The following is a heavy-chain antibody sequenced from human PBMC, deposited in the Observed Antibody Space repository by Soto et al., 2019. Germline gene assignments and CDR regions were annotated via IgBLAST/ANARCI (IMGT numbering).Heavy chain of an antibody. CDR2: IKQDGSEK. J-gene: IGHJ6*02. CDR1: GFTFSSCW. Sequence: PGGSLRLSCAASGFTFSSCWMSWVRQAPGKGLEWVANIKQDGSEKYYVDSVKGRFTISRDNAKNSLYLQMNSLRAEDTAVYYCARDDYGDYYYYYYGMDVWGQGTTVTVSS. D-gene: IGHD4-17*01. V-gene: IGHV3-7*01. CDR3: ARDDYGDYYYYYYGMDV.